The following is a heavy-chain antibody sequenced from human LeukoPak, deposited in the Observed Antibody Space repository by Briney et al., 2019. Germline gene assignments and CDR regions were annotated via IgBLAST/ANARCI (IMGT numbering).Heavy chain of an antibody. D-gene: IGHD3-10*01. Sequence: GESLKISCKASGYNFTNYWIGWVRQMSGKGLEWMGFIYPDDSDTTYSPSFRGQVTISADRSSSTAYLLWSSLEVSDTAIYYCVRSFGYWGQGTLVTVSS. CDR3: VRSFGY. CDR1: GYNFTNYW. CDR2: IYPDDSDT. V-gene: IGHV5-51*01. J-gene: IGHJ4*02.